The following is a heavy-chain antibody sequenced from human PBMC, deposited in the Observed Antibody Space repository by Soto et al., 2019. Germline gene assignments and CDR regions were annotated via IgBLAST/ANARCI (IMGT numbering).Heavy chain of an antibody. J-gene: IGHJ4*02. CDR3: ARDDGSGSFYYFDY. D-gene: IGHD3-10*01. V-gene: IGHV4-31*03. Sequence: SETLSLTCIVSSDSSSSYKWSWIRQHPGKGLEWIGYIYYSGSTYYNPSLKSRVTISVDTSKNQFSLKLSSVTAADTAVYYCARDDGSGSFYYFDYWGQGTLVTVSS. CDR1: SDSSSSYK. CDR2: IYYSGST.